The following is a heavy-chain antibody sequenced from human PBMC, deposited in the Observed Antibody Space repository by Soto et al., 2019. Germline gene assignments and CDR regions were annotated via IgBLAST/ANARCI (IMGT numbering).Heavy chain of an antibody. J-gene: IGHJ4*02. Sequence: GESLQISCKGVGYKFGSAWIGWVRQMPGKGLEWIGIIKPGTSDIRYSPSCRGHVTISADEAVSTAYLQWSSLKASDTAMYYCARQLSHICDSWGQGTLVTVSS. V-gene: IGHV5-51*01. D-gene: IGHD3-3*02. CDR2: IKPGTSDI. CDR1: GYKFGSAW. CDR3: ARQLSHICDS.